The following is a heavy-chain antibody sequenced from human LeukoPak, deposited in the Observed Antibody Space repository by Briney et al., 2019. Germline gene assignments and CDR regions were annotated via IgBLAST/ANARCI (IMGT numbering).Heavy chain of an antibody. CDR1: GGSIGRYA. J-gene: IGHJ4*02. Sequence: ASVKVSCKAPGGSIGRYAVSWVRQAPGQGLEWMGGIVPILGTANYAQKFQGRVTITADDSTGTAYMELTSLRSANTAVYYCARSQGYSYGSSYWGQGTLVTVSS. V-gene: IGHV1-69*13. CDR3: ARSQGYSYGSSY. D-gene: IGHD5-18*01. CDR2: IVPILGTA.